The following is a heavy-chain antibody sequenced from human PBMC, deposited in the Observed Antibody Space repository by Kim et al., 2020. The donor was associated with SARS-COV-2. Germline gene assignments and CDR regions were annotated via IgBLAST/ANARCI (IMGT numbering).Heavy chain of an antibody. J-gene: IGHJ4*02. V-gene: IGHV3-43*01. CDR3: AKDVEWELLF. CDR2: ST. Sequence: STYYADSVKGRFTISRDNSKNSLYLQMNSLRTEDTALYYCAKDVEWELLFWGQGTLVTVSS. D-gene: IGHD1-26*01.